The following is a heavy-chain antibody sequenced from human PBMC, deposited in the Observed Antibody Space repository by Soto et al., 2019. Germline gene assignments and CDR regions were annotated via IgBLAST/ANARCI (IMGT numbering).Heavy chain of an antibody. CDR2: ISGSGGST. Sequence: PGGSLRLSCAASGFTFSSYAMSWVRQAPGKGLEWVSAISGSGGSTYYADSVKGRFTISRDNSKNTLYLQMNSLRAEDTAVYYCAKAGLDIVVVVAATMYYFDYWGKGTLVTFSS. CDR1: GFTFSSYA. CDR3: AKAGLDIVVVVAATMYYFDY. D-gene: IGHD2-15*01. V-gene: IGHV3-23*01. J-gene: IGHJ4*02.